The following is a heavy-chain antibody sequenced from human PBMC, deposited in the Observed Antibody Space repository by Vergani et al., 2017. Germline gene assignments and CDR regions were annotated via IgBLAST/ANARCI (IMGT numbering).Heavy chain of an antibody. V-gene: IGHV1-69*06. CDR1: GGTFSSYA. J-gene: IGHJ4*02. Sequence: VQLVESGGGLVKPGSSVKVSCKASGGTFSSYAISWVRQAPGQGLEWMGGIIPIFGTANYAQKFQGRVTMTADKSTSTAYMELSSLRSEDTAVYYCARDLTRGIAAAGKTGFDYWGQGTLVTVSS. D-gene: IGHD6-13*01. CDR2: IIPIFGTA. CDR3: ARDLTRGIAAAGKTGFDY.